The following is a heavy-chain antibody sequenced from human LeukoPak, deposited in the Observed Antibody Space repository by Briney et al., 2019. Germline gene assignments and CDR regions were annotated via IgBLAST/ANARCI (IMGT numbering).Heavy chain of an antibody. CDR2: ISWNSGSI. CDR3: AKDSGSSGWY. CDR1: GFTFDDYA. Sequence: GGSLRLSCAASGFTFDDYAMHWVRQAPGKGLEWVSGISWNSGSIGYADSVKGRFTISRDNAKNSLYLQMNSLRAEDTALYYCAKDSGSSGWYWGQGTMVTVSS. D-gene: IGHD6-19*01. V-gene: IGHV3-9*01. J-gene: IGHJ3*01.